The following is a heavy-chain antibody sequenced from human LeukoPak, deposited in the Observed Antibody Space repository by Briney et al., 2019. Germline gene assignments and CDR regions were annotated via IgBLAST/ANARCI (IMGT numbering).Heavy chain of an antibody. CDR3: AKDRNYYDSTALIVYECYFDY. Sequence: GGSLRLPCAGSGFTFSRYALSWVRPAPGKGLEGVSAISGSGGSPYYADSVKGRHTISRDNSKSTLYLQMNSLRAEDTAVYDCAKDRNYYDSTALIVYECYFDYWGQGTLVTVSS. V-gene: IGHV3-23*01. CDR1: GFTFSRYA. CDR2: ISGSGGSP. D-gene: IGHD3-22*01. J-gene: IGHJ4*02.